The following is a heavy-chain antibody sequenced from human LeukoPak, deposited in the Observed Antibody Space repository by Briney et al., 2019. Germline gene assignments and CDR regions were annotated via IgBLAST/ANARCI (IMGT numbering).Heavy chain of an antibody. J-gene: IGHJ4*02. Sequence: GASVKVSCKASGGTFSSYAISWVRQAPGQGLEWMGGIIPIFGTANYAQKFQGRVTITADESTSTAYMELSSLRSEDTAVYYCARDLAAVPNSSGYDDYWGQGTLVTVSS. V-gene: IGHV1-69*13. D-gene: IGHD3-22*01. CDR2: IIPIFGTA. CDR1: GGTFSSYA. CDR3: ARDLAAVPNSSGYDDY.